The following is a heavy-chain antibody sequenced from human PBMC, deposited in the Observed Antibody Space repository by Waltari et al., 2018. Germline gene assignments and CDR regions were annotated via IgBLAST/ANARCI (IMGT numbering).Heavy chain of an antibody. J-gene: IGHJ4*02. CDR1: GYSISSGYY. CDR3: ARQAISYGSGWVDY. CDR2: ISHRVTT. Sequence: QVQLQESGPGLVKPSETLSLTCAVSGYSISSGYYWGWIRQPPGKGLEWIGSISHRVTTYYNPSLKIRVRISVDTSKNQFPLKLSSVTAADTAVYYCARQAISYGSGWVDYWGQGTLVTVSP. D-gene: IGHD6-19*01. V-gene: IGHV4-38-2*01.